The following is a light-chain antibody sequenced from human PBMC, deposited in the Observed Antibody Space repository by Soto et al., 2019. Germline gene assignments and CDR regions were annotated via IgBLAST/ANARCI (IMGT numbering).Light chain of an antibody. CDR2: DAS. J-gene: IGKJ4*01. V-gene: IGKV3-11*01. CDR3: QQRSNWPPVT. CDR1: QSVGYH. Sequence: EIVLTQSPATLSLSPVGRATLSFRASQSVGYHLAWYQQKPGQAPRLLIYDASNRATGIPARFSGGGSGTDFTLAISSLEPEDFAVYYCQQRSNWPPVTFGGGTKVDI.